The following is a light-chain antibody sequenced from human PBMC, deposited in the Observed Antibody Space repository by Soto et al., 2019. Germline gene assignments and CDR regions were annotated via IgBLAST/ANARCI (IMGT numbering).Light chain of an antibody. Sequence: EIVLTQSPATLSSSPGERATLSCRASQTVSNKLAWYQHKPGQAPRLLIYDTSNRATGIPDRFSGSGSGTDFTLTISRLESEDFAVYYCQQYGSSGTFGQGTKVDIK. CDR2: DTS. V-gene: IGKV3-20*01. CDR1: QTVSNK. CDR3: QQYGSSGT. J-gene: IGKJ1*01.